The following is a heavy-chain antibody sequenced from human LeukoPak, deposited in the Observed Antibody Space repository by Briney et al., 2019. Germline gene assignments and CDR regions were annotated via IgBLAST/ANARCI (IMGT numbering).Heavy chain of an antibody. D-gene: IGHD3-22*01. J-gene: IGHJ4*02. Sequence: PGGSLRLSCAASGFTFSSYAMSWVRQAPGKGLEWVSAISGSGGSTYYADSVKGRFTISRDNSKNTLYLQMNSLGAEDTAVYYCVEYYDSSVPFDYWGQGTLVTVSS. V-gene: IGHV3-23*01. CDR2: ISGSGGST. CDR3: VEYYDSSVPFDY. CDR1: GFTFSSYA.